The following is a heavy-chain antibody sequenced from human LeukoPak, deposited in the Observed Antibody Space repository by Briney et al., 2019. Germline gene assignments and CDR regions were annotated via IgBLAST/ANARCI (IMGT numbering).Heavy chain of an antibody. CDR1: GGSISSSSYY. CDR2: IYHTGST. J-gene: IGHJ4*02. Sequence: PSETLSLTCTVSGGSISSSSYYWAWIRQAPGKGLEWIGNIYHTGSTYYNPSLKSRVTIFVDTSKNHYSLKLPSVTAADTAVYYCARVWEPKGTGTYYFDYWGQGALVTVSS. V-gene: IGHV4-39*02. D-gene: IGHD1-26*01. CDR3: ARVWEPKGTGTYYFDY.